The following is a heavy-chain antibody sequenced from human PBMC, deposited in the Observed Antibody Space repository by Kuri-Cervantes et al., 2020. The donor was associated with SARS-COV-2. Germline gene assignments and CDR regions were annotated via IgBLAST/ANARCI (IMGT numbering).Heavy chain of an antibody. Sequence: ASVKVSCKASGGTFSSYAISWVRQAPGQGLEWMGIINPSGGSTSYAQKFQGRVTMTRDTSTSTVYMELSSLRSEDTAVYYCARAEVSGYGPAFDIWGQGARVTVSS. CDR1: GGTFSSYA. V-gene: IGHV1-46*01. CDR2: INPSGGST. CDR3: ARAEVSGYGPAFDI. D-gene: IGHD5-12*01. J-gene: IGHJ3*02.